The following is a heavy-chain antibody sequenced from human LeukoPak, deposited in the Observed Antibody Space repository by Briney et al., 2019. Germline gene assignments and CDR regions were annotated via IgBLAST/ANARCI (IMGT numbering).Heavy chain of an antibody. Sequence: GGSLRLSCAASGFTFSSYGMHWVRQAPGKGLEWVAVISYDGGNKYYADSVKGRFTISRDNSKNTLYLQMNSLRAEDTAVYYCAKGGYCSSTSCHGPGGYYYYYGMDVWGQGATVTVSS. J-gene: IGHJ6*02. CDR3: AKGGYCSSTSCHGPGGYYYYYGMDV. CDR2: ISYDGGNK. V-gene: IGHV3-30*18. CDR1: GFTFSSYG. D-gene: IGHD2-2*01.